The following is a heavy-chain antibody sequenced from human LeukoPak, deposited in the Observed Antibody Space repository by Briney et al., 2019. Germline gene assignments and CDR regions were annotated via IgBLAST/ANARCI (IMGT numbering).Heavy chain of an antibody. CDR3: ARENSNWGSDY. Sequence: GGSLRLSCAASGFTFSSYWMHWVRQAPGKGLVWVSRINSDGSSTSYADSVKGRFTISRDNAKDTLYLQMNSLRAEDTAVYYCARENSNWGSDYWGQGTLVTVSS. J-gene: IGHJ4*02. D-gene: IGHD7-27*01. CDR1: GFTFSSYW. V-gene: IGHV3-74*01. CDR2: INSDGSST.